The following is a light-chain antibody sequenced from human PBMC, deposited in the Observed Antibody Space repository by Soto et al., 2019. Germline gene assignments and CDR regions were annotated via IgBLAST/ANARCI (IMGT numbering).Light chain of an antibody. V-gene: IGKV3-11*01. CDR3: QQRSNWPLG. Sequence: EIVLTQSPGTLSLSPGERATLSCRASQSVSSYLAWYQHKPGQAPRLLIYDASNRGTGIPARFSGSGSGTDFTLTISSLEPEDFAVYYCQQRSNWPLGFGPGTKVDIK. J-gene: IGKJ3*01. CDR1: QSVSSY. CDR2: DAS.